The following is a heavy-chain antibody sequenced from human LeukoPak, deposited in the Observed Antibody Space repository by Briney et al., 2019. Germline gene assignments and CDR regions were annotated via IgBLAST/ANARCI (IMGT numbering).Heavy chain of an antibody. CDR2: VNHSGYT. Sequence: PSETLSLTCAVSGVSFSTYYWSWIRQSPERGLEWIGEVNHSGYTNYNPSPKSRVTISVDTSKNQFSLKLNSVTAADTAVYYCARQLYGSDYWGQGTLVTVSS. D-gene: IGHD4-17*01. CDR3: ARQLYGSDY. J-gene: IGHJ4*02. V-gene: IGHV4-34*01. CDR1: GVSFSTYY.